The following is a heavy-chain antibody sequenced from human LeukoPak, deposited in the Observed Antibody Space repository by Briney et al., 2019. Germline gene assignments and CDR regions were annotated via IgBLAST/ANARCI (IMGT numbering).Heavy chain of an antibody. J-gene: IGHJ4*02. Sequence: GGSLRLSCAASGFTFSTYGMHWVRQAPGKGQEWVAFIRYDGSNKYYADPVKGRFTISRDNSKNTLHLQMNSLRAEDTAVFYCAKDEDSYYDYWGQGTLVTVSS. CDR3: AKDEDSYYDY. V-gene: IGHV3-30*02. CDR2: IRYDGSNK. CDR1: GFTFSTYG.